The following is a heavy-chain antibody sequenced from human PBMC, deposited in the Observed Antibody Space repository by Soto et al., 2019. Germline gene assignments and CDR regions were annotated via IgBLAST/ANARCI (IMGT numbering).Heavy chain of an antibody. CDR2: ISDGGDII. CDR3: AKRQGTGLAAKNFDF. CDR1: GFTFSNHA. D-gene: IGHD2-15*01. J-gene: IGHJ4*02. Sequence: EVQLLESGGGLVQPGGSLRVSCAASGFTFSNHAMSWVRQAPGKGLEWVSGISDGGDIIYYADSVKGRFSMSRDNSENMLYLQMTNLRAEDTAIYFCAKRQGTGLAAKNFDFWGQGTLVTVAS. V-gene: IGHV3-23*01.